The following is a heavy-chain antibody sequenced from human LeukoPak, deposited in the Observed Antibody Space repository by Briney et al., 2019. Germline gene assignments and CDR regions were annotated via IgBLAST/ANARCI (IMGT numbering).Heavy chain of an antibody. J-gene: IGHJ5*02. V-gene: IGHV1-8*01. CDR2: MNPNSGDT. D-gene: IGHD2-15*01. CDR1: GYTFTSYD. CDR3: ARDNSGGSTWWFDP. Sequence: EASVKVSCKASGYTFTSYDINWVRQATGQGLEWMGWMNPNSGDTGYAQKFQGRGTMTRNTSISTAYMELSSLRSEDTAVYYCARDNSGGSTWWFDPWGQGTLVTVSS.